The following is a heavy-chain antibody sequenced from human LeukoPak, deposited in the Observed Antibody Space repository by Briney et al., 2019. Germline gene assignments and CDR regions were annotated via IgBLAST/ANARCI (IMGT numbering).Heavy chain of an antibody. CDR3: ARERVRDYYDSSGYLDY. V-gene: IGHV3-53*01. D-gene: IGHD3-22*01. CDR2: IYSGGST. CDR1: GFPVSSNF. J-gene: IGHJ4*02. Sequence: PGGSLSLSCVAPGFPVSSNFMSWVRQAPGKGLVWVSVIYSGGSTYFADSVKGRFTISRDNPKNTVYLQMNSLRAEDTAVYYCARERVRDYYDSSGYLDYWGQGTLVTVSS.